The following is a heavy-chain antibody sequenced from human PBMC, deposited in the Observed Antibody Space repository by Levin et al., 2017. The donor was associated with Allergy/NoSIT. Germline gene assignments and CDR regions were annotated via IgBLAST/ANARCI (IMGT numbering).Heavy chain of an antibody. V-gene: IGHV3-15*01. J-gene: IGHJ4*02. CDR2: IKGKSDAGTT. CDR3: TTPAARATFDY. D-gene: IGHD6-25*01. Sequence: GESLKISCVGSGFTFTDAWMSWVRQAPGKGLEWVGRIKGKSDAGTTEYAAPVKDKFTISRDDSKNTLYLQMNSLKNEDTAVYYCTTPAARATFDYWGQGTLVTVSS. CDR1: GFTFTDAW.